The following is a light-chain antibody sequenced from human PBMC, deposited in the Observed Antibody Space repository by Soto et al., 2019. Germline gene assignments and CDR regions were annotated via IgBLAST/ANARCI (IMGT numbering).Light chain of an antibody. CDR2: EVT. CDR1: SSDVGGYNY. V-gene: IGLV2-14*01. J-gene: IGLJ3*02. CDR3: SSYTSSSTLL. Sequence: QSVLTQPASVSGSPGQSITISCTGTSSDVGGYNYVSWYQQHPGKGPKLMIYEVTNRPSGVSNRFSGSKSGNTASLTISGLQADEETDYSCSSYTSSSTLLFGGGTKLTVL.